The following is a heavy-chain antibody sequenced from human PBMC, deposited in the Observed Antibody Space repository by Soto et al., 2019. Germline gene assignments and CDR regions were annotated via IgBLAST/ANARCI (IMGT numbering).Heavy chain of an antibody. J-gene: IGHJ3*01. V-gene: IGHV3-33*01. CDR1: GFTLSSNA. D-gene: IGHD4-4*01. CDR3: ARDRYTNYPPDAFDV. Sequence: QVQLVESGGGVVQPGRSLRLSCAASGFTLSSNAMHWVRQAPGKGLEWVAFIWYDGSDKYYADSAKGRFTISRDNSKNTLYLQMNCLRAEDTAVYYCARDRYTNYPPDAFDVWGQGTLVTVSS. CDR2: IWYDGSDK.